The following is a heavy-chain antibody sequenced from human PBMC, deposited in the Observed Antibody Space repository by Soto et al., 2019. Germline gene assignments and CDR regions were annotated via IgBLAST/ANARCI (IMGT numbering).Heavy chain of an antibody. CDR2: ISYDGSNK. CDR1: GFTFSSYG. V-gene: IGHV3-30*18. CDR3: AKDTVLIAVAGRGLFDY. Sequence: QVQLVESGGGVVQPGRSLRLSCAASGFTFSSYGMHWVRQAPGKGLEWVAVISYDGSNKYYADSVKGRFTISRDNSKNKLYLQMNSLRAEDTAVYYCAKDTVLIAVAGRGLFDYWGQGTLVTVSS. J-gene: IGHJ4*02. D-gene: IGHD6-19*01.